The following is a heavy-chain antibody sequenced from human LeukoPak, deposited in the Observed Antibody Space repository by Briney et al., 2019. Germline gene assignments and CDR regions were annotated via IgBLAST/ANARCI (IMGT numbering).Heavy chain of an antibody. J-gene: IGHJ6*02. V-gene: IGHV3-30-3*01. D-gene: IGHD2-21*01. CDR1: GFTFSSYA. CDR3: ASEEGVVGGKYYYYYGMDV. Sequence: GGSLRLSCAASGFTFSSYAMHWVRQAPGKGLEWVAVISYDGSNKYYADSVKGRFTISRDNSKNTLYLQMNSLRAEDTAVYYCASEEGVVGGKYYYYYGMDVWAKGPRSPSP. CDR2: ISYDGSNK.